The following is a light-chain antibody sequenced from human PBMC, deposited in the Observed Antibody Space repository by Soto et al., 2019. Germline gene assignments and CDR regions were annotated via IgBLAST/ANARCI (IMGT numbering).Light chain of an antibody. CDR1: QRVNSN. V-gene: IGKV3-15*01. J-gene: IGKJ4*02. Sequence: EIGRTQSPATLSVSPGERATLSCRASQRVNSNFAWYQQKLGQAPRLIIYEASSRTTVTPARFSASGSGTEFTLTISSLQSEDFAVYYCEQYNNWHLTFGGGTNVEIK. CDR2: EAS. CDR3: EQYNNWHLT.